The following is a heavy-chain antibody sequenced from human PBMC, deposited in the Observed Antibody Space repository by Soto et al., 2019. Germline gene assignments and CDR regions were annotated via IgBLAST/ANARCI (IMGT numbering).Heavy chain of an antibody. CDR1: GYRFTSYG. CDR2: ISPYNGRT. V-gene: IGHV1-18*01. J-gene: IGHJ6*02. Sequence: QVQLVQSGAVVEKPGASLKVSCKASGYRFTSYGIAWVRQVPGQGPEWMGWISPYNGRTNYAQKVQGRVVMTTDISTNIVYLELRSLRSDDTAMYYCGRCRTDSYAMDVWGQGTTVSVSS. CDR3: GRCRTDSYAMDV. D-gene: IGHD1-1*01.